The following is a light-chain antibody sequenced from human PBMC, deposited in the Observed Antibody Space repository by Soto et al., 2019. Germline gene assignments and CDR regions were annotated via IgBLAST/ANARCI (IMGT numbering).Light chain of an antibody. CDR3: LLTFGDVRV. CDR1: TGAVTSGHY. CDR2: DTN. J-gene: IGLJ2*01. Sequence: QAVVTQEPSLTVSPGGTVTLTCASTTGAVTSGHYPYWFQQKPGQAPRTLIYDTNNKHSWAPARFSGSLLGDNAALTLSGAQPEDEAEYYCLLTFGDVRVFGGGTKLTVL. V-gene: IGLV7-46*01.